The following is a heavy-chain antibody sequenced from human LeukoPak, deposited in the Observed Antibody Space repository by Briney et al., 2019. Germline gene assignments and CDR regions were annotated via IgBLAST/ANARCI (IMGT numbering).Heavy chain of an antibody. CDR2: IATSSGYT. CDR3: ARDKDWYFDS. V-gene: IGHV3-11*06. Sequence: GGSLRLSCAASGFSFSDYYMIWIRQLPGKGLESVSYIATSSGYTKYADSVKGRFTISRDNAKNSLYLQMNSLSGEDTAVYYCARDKDWYFDSWGQGTLVTVSS. D-gene: IGHD3/OR15-3a*01. CDR1: GFSFSDYY. J-gene: IGHJ4*02.